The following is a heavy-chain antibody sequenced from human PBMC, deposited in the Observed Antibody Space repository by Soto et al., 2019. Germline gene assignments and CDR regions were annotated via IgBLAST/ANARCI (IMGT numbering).Heavy chain of an antibody. CDR1: RFTFRNYV. J-gene: IGHJ3*02. Sequence: EVQLLESGGGLVKPGGSLRLSCAASRFTFRNYVVNWVRQAPGKGLEWVSTTGGSGDTYYPDSVEGRFTISTDNSKNTEYLELITLRAEDTAVSYCATSGHCGGLRCSSFDMWGQGTVVTVSS. V-gene: IGHV3-23*01. D-gene: IGHD2-21*01. CDR2: TGGSGDT. CDR3: ATSGHCGGLRCSSFDM.